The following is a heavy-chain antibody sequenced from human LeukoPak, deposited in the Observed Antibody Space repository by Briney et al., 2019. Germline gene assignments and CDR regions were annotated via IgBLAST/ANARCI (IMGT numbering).Heavy chain of an antibody. V-gene: IGHV4-59*01. D-gene: IGHD1-26*01. CDR3: ARTFSESYYYYGMDV. J-gene: IGHJ6*04. Sequence: SETLSLTCTVSGGSISSYYWSWIRQPPGKGLEWIGYVYYSGRTNYNPSLKSRVTISVDTSKNQFSLKLSSVTAADTAVYYCARTFSESYYYYGMDVWGQRDHGHRLL. CDR1: GGSISSYY. CDR2: VYYSGRT.